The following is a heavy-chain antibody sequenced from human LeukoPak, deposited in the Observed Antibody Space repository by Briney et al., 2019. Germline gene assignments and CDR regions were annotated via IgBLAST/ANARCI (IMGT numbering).Heavy chain of an antibody. CDR2: ISGSGGST. Sequence: GGSLRLSCAASGFTFSSYAMSWVRQAPGKGLEWVSAISGSGGSTYYADSVKGRFTISRDNSKNTLYLQMNSLRGEDTAVYYCAKRRRHGDSLDYWGQGTLVTVSS. J-gene: IGHJ4*02. CDR1: GFTFSSYA. V-gene: IGHV3-23*01. D-gene: IGHD4-17*01. CDR3: AKRRRHGDSLDY.